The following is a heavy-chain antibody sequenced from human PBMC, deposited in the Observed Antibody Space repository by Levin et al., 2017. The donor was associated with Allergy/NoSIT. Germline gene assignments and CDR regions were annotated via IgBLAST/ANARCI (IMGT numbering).Heavy chain of an antibody. V-gene: IGHV3-23*01. D-gene: IGHD3-10*01. Sequence: PGGSLRLSCAASGFTFSSYAMRWVRQAPGRGLEWVSSISGGGGDTNYADSVKGRFTISRDNARSTLYLQMNSLRTEDTALYYCAKDGGYGSGSYYPDYWGQGTLVTVSS. CDR3: AKDGGYGSGSYYPDY. J-gene: IGHJ4*02. CDR1: GFTFSSYA. CDR2: ISGGGGDT.